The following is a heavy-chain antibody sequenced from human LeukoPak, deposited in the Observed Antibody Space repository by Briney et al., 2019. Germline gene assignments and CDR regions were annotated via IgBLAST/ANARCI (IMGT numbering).Heavy chain of an antibody. V-gene: IGHV5-51*01. CDR1: GYTFTRYW. CDR2: MFPGYSDT. D-gene: IGHD3-22*01. Sequence: GEALQISCKGSGYTFTRYWIGWVRPVPGKGLEWMGIMFPGYSDTRYSPSFQGQVTISADKSISTAYLQWSSLKASDTAMYYCARQRTYHYDSSGYYHDAFDMWGQGTMVTVSS. J-gene: IGHJ3*02. CDR3: ARQRTYHYDSSGYYHDAFDM.